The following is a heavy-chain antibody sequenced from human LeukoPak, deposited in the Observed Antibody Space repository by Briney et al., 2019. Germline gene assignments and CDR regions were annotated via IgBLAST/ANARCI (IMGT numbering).Heavy chain of an antibody. CDR1: GGTFSRFT. Sequence: SVKVSCKASGGTFSRFTIGWVRQAPGQGFEWMGGITPIFGTANFAQKFQGRVSITADESTSTAFMELSSLRSEDTAVYYCAREWGLESSGYYYAYWGQGTLVTVSS. D-gene: IGHD3-22*01. CDR2: ITPIFGTA. J-gene: IGHJ4*02. V-gene: IGHV1-69*01. CDR3: AREWGLESSGYYYAY.